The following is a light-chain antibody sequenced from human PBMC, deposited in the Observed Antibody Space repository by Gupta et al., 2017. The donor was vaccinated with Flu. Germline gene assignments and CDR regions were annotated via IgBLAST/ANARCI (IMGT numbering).Light chain of an antibody. CDR2: VAS. V-gene: IGKV1-39*01. CDR3: GQGHNTPLT. CDR1: QEVKNY. Sequence: AASARRSSTTLLNQEVKNYLNWYQQKPGKSPKLLIYVASSLQAGVPARFSGSGSGTDFTLTISRLQPEDFAAYYCGQGHNTPLTFGRGTKVEIK. J-gene: IGKJ4*01.